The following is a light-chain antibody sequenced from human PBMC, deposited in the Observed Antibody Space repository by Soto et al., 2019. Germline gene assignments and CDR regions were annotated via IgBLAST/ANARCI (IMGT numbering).Light chain of an antibody. CDR2: GES. V-gene: IGKV3-20*01. CDR3: QKYGSSTIT. CDR1: QGGSSGY. Sequence: VVTQCPAKLSVSPGESATLSCRGSQGGSSGYLAWYQQQPGQAPRLLIYGESRRATGIPDRLSGSGSGTDLNLTISRLEPEDFAVYYCQKYGSSTITFGQGTRLEIK. J-gene: IGKJ5*01.